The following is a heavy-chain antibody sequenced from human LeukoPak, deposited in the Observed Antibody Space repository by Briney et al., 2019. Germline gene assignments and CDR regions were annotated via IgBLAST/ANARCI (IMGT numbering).Heavy chain of an antibody. V-gene: IGHV4-30-2*01. CDR1: GGSISSGGYS. J-gene: IGHJ4*02. CDR3: ARVIQLWYFDY. Sequence: PSETLSLTCAVSGGSISSGGYSWSWIRQPPGKGLEWIGYIYHSGSTYYNPSLKSRVTISVDRSKNQFSLKLSSVTAADTAVYYCARVIQLWYFDYWGQGTPVTVSS. CDR2: IYHSGST. D-gene: IGHD5-18*01.